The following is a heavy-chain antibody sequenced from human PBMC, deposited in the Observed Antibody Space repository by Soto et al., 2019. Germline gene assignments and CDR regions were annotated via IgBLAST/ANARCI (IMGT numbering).Heavy chain of an antibody. CDR3: AREERIAAAGTHFDP. CDR1: GDSINSDKYY. Sequence: SETLSLTCSVSGDSINSDKYYWGWIRQPPGKGLEWIGSINHSGSTNYNPSLKSRVTISLDTSKNQFSLKLSSVTAADTAVYYCAREERIAAAGTHFDPWRQGALVTVSS. D-gene: IGHD6-13*01. V-gene: IGHV4-39*07. CDR2: INHSGST. J-gene: IGHJ5*02.